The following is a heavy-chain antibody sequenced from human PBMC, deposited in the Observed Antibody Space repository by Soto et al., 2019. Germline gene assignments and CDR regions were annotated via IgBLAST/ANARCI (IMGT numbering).Heavy chain of an antibody. CDR1: GFTFSDYY. V-gene: IGHV3-11*05. D-gene: IGHD3-22*01. CDR2: ISSSSSYT. J-gene: IGHJ5*02. Sequence: GGSLRLSCAASGFTFSDYYMSWIRQAPGKGLEWVSYISSSSSYTNYADSVKGRFTISRDNAKNSLYLQMNSLRAEDTALYYCTKDARPSGYNYNWFGPWGQGTLVTAPQ. CDR3: TKDARPSGYNYNWFGP.